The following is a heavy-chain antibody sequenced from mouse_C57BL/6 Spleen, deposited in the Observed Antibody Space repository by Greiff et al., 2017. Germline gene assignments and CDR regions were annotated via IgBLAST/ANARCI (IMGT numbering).Heavy chain of an antibody. CDR1: GYTFTSYW. CDR3: ARPTLYYGNYYAMDY. CDR2: IDPSDSET. D-gene: IGHD2-1*01. V-gene: IGHV1-52*01. Sequence: VQLQQSGAELVRPGSSVKLSCKASGYTFTSYWMHWVKQRPIQGLEWIGNIDPSDSETHYNQKFKDKATLTVDKSSSTAYMQLSSLTSEDSAVYYCARPTLYYGNYYAMDYWGQGTSVTVSS. J-gene: IGHJ4*01.